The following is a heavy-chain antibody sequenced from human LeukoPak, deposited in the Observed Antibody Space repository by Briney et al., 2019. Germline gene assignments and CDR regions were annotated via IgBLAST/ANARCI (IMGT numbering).Heavy chain of an antibody. Sequence: AASVKVSCKASGYTFTGYYMHWMRQAPGQGLEWMGWINPNFGGTNYSQKFQGRVTMTRDTSISTAYMELRRLRSDDTAVYYCAREGLDSSGRYFDLWGRGTLVTVSS. V-gene: IGHV1-2*02. J-gene: IGHJ2*01. CDR2: INPNFGGT. CDR3: AREGLDSSGRYFDL. CDR1: GYTFTGYY. D-gene: IGHD6-19*01.